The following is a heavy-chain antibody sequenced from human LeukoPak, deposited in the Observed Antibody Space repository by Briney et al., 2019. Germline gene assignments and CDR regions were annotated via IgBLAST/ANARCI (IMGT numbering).Heavy chain of an antibody. CDR3: ATDEYDYVWGSYRYMIY. J-gene: IGHJ4*02. Sequence: ASVKVSCKASGGTFSSYAISWVRQAPGQGLEWMGGIIPIFGTANYAQKFQGRVTITADESTSTAYMELSSLRSEDTAVYYCATDEYDYVWGSYRYMIYWGQGTLVTVSS. CDR1: GGTFSSYA. D-gene: IGHD3-16*02. V-gene: IGHV1-69*13. CDR2: IIPIFGTA.